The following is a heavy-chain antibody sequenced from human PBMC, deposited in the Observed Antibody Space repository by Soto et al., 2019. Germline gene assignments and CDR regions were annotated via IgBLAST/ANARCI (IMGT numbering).Heavy chain of an antibody. CDR3: ARAPPDFWSGYYTGGYYGMDV. CDR2: IYPGDSDT. J-gene: IGHJ6*02. CDR1: GYSFTSYW. Sequence: GESLKISCKGSGYSFTSYWIGWGRQMPGKGLEWMGIIYPGDSDTRYSPSFQGQVTISADKSISTAYLQWSSLKASDTAMYYCARAPPDFWSGYYTGGYYGMDVWGQGTTVTVSS. D-gene: IGHD3-3*01. V-gene: IGHV5-51*01.